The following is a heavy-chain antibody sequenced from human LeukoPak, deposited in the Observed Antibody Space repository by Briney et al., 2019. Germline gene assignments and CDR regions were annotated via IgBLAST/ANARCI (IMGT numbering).Heavy chain of an antibody. CDR2: IIPIFGTA. Sequence: ASVKVSCKASGYTFTSYGINWVRQAPGQGLEWMGGIIPIFGTANYAQKFQGRVTITTDESTSTAYMELSSLRSEDTAVYYCARGIGGYETFDYWGQGTLVTVSS. CDR3: ARGIGGYETFDY. J-gene: IGHJ4*02. CDR1: GYTFTSYG. V-gene: IGHV1-69*05. D-gene: IGHD5-12*01.